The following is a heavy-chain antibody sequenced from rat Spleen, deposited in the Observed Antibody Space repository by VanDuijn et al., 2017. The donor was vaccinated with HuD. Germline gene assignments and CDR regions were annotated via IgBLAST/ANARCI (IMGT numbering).Heavy chain of an antibody. CDR3: ASPVGGYFGF. Sequence: EVQLVESDGGLVQPGKSLKLSCAASGFSFSDYYMAWVRQAPKKGLEWVATISADGSLTYYRDSVKGRFTASRENAKRTLYLQMDSLRSEDTATYYCASPVGGYFGFWGPGTMVTVSS. CDR2: ISADGSLT. V-gene: IGHV5-7*01. J-gene: IGHJ1*01. CDR1: GFSFSDYY. D-gene: IGHD1-8*01.